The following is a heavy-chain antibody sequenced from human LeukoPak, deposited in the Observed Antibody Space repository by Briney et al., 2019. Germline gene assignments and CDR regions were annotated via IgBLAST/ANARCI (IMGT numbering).Heavy chain of an antibody. CDR1: GDSTRSYY. Sequence: SETLSLTCTVSGDSTRSYYWSWIRQPAGKGLEWIGRLYSSGSTTYNPSLKSRVTMSMDTSKNQVSLKLTSVTAADTAVYYCAREANYGDPHFDYWGQGTLVTVSS. V-gene: IGHV4-4*07. CDR2: LYSSGST. CDR3: AREANYGDPHFDY. D-gene: IGHD4-17*01. J-gene: IGHJ4*02.